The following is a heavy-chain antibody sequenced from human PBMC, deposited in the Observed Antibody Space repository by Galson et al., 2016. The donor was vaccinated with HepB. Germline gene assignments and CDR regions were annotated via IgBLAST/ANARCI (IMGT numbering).Heavy chain of an antibody. D-gene: IGHD3-22*01. Sequence: SLRLSCAAFGFTFSSYYMHWVRQAPGKGRVWVSRINRDESSTSYADYVKGRFTISRDNAKNTLYLQMNSLRAEDTAVYYCAKAADYYDSSGYYYLNWFDPWGQGTLVTVS. CDR2: INRDESST. J-gene: IGHJ5*02. CDR1: GFTFSSYY. CDR3: AKAADYYDSSGYYYLNWFDP. V-gene: IGHV3-74*01.